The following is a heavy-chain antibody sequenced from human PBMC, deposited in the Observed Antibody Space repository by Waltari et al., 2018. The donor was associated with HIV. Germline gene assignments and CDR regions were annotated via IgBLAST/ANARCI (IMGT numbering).Heavy chain of an antibody. D-gene: IGHD6-19*01. V-gene: IGHV3-7*01. CDR3: ARDDSGWYGATVDY. CDR1: GFTFSSYW. CDR2: IKQISNEK. Sequence: EVQLVESGGGLVQPGGSLRLSCAASGFTFSSYWMTWVRQAPGKGLDWVANIKQISNEKYYCDSVRGRFPISRDNAKNLVFLQMRSLRVEDTAVYYCARDDSGWYGATVDYWGQGTVVTVSS. J-gene: IGHJ4*02.